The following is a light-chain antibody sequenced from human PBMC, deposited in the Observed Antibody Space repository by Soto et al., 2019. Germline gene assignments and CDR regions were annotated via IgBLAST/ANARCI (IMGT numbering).Light chain of an antibody. CDR2: EVS. CDR3: SSYAASNNLGV. J-gene: IGLJ2*01. CDR1: SSDVGGYNY. V-gene: IGLV2-8*01. Sequence: QSVLTQPPSASGSPGQSVTISCIGTSSDVGGYNYVSWYQQHPGKAPKLMIYEVSKRPSGVPDRFSGSKSGNTASLTVSVLQAEDEADYYWSSYAASNNLGVFGGGTKVTVL.